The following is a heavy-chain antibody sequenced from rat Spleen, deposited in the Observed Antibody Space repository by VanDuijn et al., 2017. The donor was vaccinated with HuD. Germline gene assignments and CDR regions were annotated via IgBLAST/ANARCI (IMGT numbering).Heavy chain of an antibody. CDR1: GLTFSHYY. Sequence: EVQLVESDGDLVQPGRSMKLSCAASGLTFSHYYMAWVRQAPTKDLEWVASITTGSTPYYRDSVKGRFTISRDNAKSTLYLQMDSLRSEDTATYYCTRGYYFDYWGQGVMVTVSS. CDR3: TRGYYFDY. CDR2: ITTGSTP. V-gene: IGHV5-25*01. J-gene: IGHJ2*01.